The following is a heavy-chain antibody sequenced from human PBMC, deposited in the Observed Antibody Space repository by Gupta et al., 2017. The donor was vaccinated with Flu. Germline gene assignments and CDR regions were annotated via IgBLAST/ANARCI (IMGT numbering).Heavy chain of an antibody. J-gene: IGHJ4*02. CDR2: IYWDDDK. Sequence: QITLKESGPTLVKPTQTLTLTCTFSGFSLSTSGVGVGWIRQPPGKALEWLALIYWDDDKRYSPSLKSRLTITKDTSKNQVVLTMTNMDPVDTATYYCAQTIGVVPADRNRGIFYFDYWGQGTLVTVSS. V-gene: IGHV2-5*02. D-gene: IGHD2-2*01. CDR3: AQTIGVVPADRNRGIFYFDY. CDR1: GFSLSTSGVG.